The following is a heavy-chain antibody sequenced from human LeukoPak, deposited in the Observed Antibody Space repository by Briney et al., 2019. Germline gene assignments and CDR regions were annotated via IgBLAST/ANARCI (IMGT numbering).Heavy chain of an antibody. J-gene: IGHJ4*02. V-gene: IGHV3-23*01. CDR1: GLIFSSYA. Sequence: PGGSLSLSCAVSGLIFSSYAMSGVRQAPGKGLECVSDISCSGGSTYYADSVNRRFTISRDNSKNTLYLQMNSLRAEDTAVYYCAKDLHQYSSGWGPFDYWGQGTLVTVSS. D-gene: IGHD6-19*01. CDR3: AKDLHQYSSGWGPFDY. CDR2: ISCSGGST.